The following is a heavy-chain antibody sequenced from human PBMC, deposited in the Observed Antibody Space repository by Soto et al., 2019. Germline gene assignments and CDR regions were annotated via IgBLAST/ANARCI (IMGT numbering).Heavy chain of an antibody. CDR2: IYYSGST. Sequence: SVTLSLTSTVSGCSSSSYYWRWIRQPPGKGLEWIGYIYYSGSTNYNPSLKSRVTISVDTSKNQFSLKLSSVTAADTAVYYCARSSHWFDPWGQGTLVTVSS. J-gene: IGHJ5*02. CDR3: ARSSHWFDP. CDR1: GCSSSSYY. V-gene: IGHV4-59*01.